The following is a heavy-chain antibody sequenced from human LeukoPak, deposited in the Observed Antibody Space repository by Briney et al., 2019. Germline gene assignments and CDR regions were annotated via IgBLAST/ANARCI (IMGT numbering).Heavy chain of an antibody. V-gene: IGHV3-74*01. J-gene: IGHJ4*02. CDR1: GFTFSSYW. D-gene: IGHD3-22*01. Sequence: GGSLRLSCAASGFTFSSYWMHWVRQAPGKGLVWVSRINGDGRSTTYADSAKGRFTISRDNAKNTLYLQMNSLRVEDTVVYYCVRGFDYYDSTGSGYWGQGTLVTVSS. CDR3: VRGFDYYDSTGSGY. CDR2: INGDGRST.